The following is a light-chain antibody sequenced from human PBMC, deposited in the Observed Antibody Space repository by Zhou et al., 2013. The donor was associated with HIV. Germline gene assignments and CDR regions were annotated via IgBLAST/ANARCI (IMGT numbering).Light chain of an antibody. V-gene: IGKV3-20*01. Sequence: EIVLTQSPGTLSLSPGERATLSCRASQSVSSSYLAWYQQKPGQAPRLLIYGASSRATGIPDRFSGSGSGTEFTLTISSLQLEDSATYYCRQHNTLPQTFGQGTKVEIK. CDR1: QSVSSSY. CDR3: RQHNTLPQT. J-gene: IGKJ1*01. CDR2: GAS.